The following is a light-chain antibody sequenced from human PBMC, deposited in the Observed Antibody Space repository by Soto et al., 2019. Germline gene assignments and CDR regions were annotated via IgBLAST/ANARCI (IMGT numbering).Light chain of an antibody. CDR1: SSDVGSYDH. CDR2: EVS. V-gene: IGLV2-14*01. Sequence: QSVLTQPASVSGSPGQSITISCSGTSSDVGSYDHVAWYQQFPGKTPKLMIYEVSNRPSGVSSRFSGSKSGNTASLTISGLQAEDEADYYCISYTVSGTYVFGTGTKVTVL. J-gene: IGLJ1*01. CDR3: ISYTVSGTYV.